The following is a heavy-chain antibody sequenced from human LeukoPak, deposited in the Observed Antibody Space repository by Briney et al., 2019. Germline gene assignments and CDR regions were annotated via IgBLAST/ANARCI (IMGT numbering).Heavy chain of an antibody. CDR3: ARDRGWNTFDF. Sequence: GGSLRLSCAASGFTFSDNWTSWVRQAPGKGLEWVANIKKDGSHSNYVDSVKGRFTISRDNDKNSLYLQMNSLRAEDTAVYYCARDRGWNTFDFWGQGTLVTVSS. D-gene: IGHD1/OR15-1a*01. CDR1: GFTFSDNW. V-gene: IGHV3-7*01. CDR2: IKKDGSHS. J-gene: IGHJ4*02.